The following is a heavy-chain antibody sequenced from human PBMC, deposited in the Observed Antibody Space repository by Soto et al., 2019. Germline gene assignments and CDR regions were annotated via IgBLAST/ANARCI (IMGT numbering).Heavy chain of an antibody. D-gene: IGHD3-22*01. V-gene: IGHV3-21*01. J-gene: IGHJ6*02. CDR3: ARVRVLYYDHSSGYYYYYGLDV. CDR2: ISSSSSYI. CDR1: GFTFSSYS. Sequence: PGGSLRLSCAASGFTFSSYSMNWVRQAPGKGLEWVSSISSSSSYIYYADSVKGRFTISRDNAKNSLYLQMNSLRAEDTAVYYCARVRVLYYDHSSGYYYYYGLDVWGQGTTVTVSS.